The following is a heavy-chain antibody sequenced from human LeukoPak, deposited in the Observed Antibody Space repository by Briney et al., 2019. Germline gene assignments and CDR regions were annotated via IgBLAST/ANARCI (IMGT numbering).Heavy chain of an antibody. CDR2: IYSGGST. D-gene: IGHD1-26*01. CDR3: ARIVAGGAFDI. J-gene: IGHJ3*02. Sequence: GGSLRLSCAASGFTVSSNYMSWVRQAPGKGLEWVSVIYSGGSTYHADSVKGRFTISRDNSKDTLYLQMNSLRDEDTAVYYCARIVAGGAFDIWGQGTMVTVSS. CDR1: GFTVSSNY. V-gene: IGHV3-66*01.